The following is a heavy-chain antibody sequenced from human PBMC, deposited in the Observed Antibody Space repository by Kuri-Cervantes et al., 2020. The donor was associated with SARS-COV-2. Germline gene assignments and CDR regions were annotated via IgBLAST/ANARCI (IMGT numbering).Heavy chain of an antibody. CDR1: GYTFTGYY. CDR3: ARVNRITIFGVVTNSPMD. V-gene: IGHV1-2*02. CDR2: INLNTDGT. Sequence: ASVKVSCKASGYTFTGYYIHWVRQAPGQGLEWMGWINLNTDGTHYAQNFQGRVTMTRDTSISTAYMELRSLRSDDTAVYYCARVNRITIFGVVTNSPMDWGQGTLVTVSS. D-gene: IGHD3-3*01. J-gene: IGHJ4*02.